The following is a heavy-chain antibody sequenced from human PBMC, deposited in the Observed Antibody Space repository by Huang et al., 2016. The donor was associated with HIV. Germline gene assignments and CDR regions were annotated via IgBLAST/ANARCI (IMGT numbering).Heavy chain of an antibody. D-gene: IGHD1-26*01. J-gene: IGHJ4*02. Sequence: QVQLVQSGAEVKKPGSSVKVSCKASGGTFSRYVISWVRQAPGQGLDWMGGITPIFDKTNYAQKFQGRVTIIADESTRTAYMEMSSLRPEDTATYYCATGPRGSGSFNWGQGTLVIVSS. CDR3: ATGPRGSGSFN. V-gene: IGHV1-69*01. CDR1: GGTFSRYV. CDR2: ITPIFDKT.